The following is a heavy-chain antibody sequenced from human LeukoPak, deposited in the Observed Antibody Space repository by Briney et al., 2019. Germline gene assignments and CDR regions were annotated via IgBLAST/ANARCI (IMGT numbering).Heavy chain of an antibody. D-gene: IGHD2-15*01. V-gene: IGHV3-23*01. CDR3: ANHFGLVAY. CDR2: ISGSGGTT. CDR1: GLTFSTYA. J-gene: IGHJ4*02. Sequence: GGSLRLSCVASGLTFSTYAMSWVRQAPGKGLEWVSAISGSGGTTYYADSVKGRFTISRDNSKSMLYLQMNSLRADDTAVYHCANHFGLVAYWGQGTLVTVSS.